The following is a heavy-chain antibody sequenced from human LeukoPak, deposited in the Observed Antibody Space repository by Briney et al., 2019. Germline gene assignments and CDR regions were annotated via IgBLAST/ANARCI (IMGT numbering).Heavy chain of an antibody. Sequence: GGSLRLSCAASGFTFNSHWMHWVRQAPGKGLVWVSRINTDGSSTSYADSVKGRFTISRDNAKNTLYLQMNSLRAEDTAVCYCATMIGYYYYMDVWGKGTTVTVFS. CDR1: GFTFNSHW. V-gene: IGHV3-74*01. CDR3: ATMIGYYYYMDV. D-gene: IGHD2-21*01. J-gene: IGHJ6*03. CDR2: INTDGSST.